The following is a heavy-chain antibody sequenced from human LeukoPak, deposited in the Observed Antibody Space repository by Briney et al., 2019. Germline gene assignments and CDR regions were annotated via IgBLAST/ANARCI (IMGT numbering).Heavy chain of an antibody. V-gene: IGHV1-18*01. CDR1: GYTFTSYG. CDR2: ISGYNGNT. J-gene: IGHJ6*02. CDR3: ARDRAGGSGSYYRGPYYYYGMDV. D-gene: IGHD3-10*01. Sequence: ASVKVSCKASGYTFTSYGISWVRQAPGQGLEWMGWISGYNGNTNYAQKLQGRVTMTTDTSTSTAYMELRSLRSDDTTVYYCARDRAGGSGSYYRGPYYYYGMDVWGQGTTVTVSS.